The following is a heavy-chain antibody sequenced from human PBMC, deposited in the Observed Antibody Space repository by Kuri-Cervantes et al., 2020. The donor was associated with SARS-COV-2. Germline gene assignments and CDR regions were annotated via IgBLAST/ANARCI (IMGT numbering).Heavy chain of an antibody. V-gene: IGHV4-39*01. D-gene: IGHD2-15*01. CDR1: GGSISSSSYY. CDR3: ARGAYCSGGSCYPDWFDP. CDR2: IYYSGST. J-gene: IGHJ5*02. Sequence: GSLRLSCTVSGGSISSSSYYWGWIRQPLGKGREWIGSIYYSGSTYYNPSLKSRVTISVDTSKNQFSLKLSSVTAADTAVYYCARGAYCSGGSCYPDWFDPWGQGTLVTVSS.